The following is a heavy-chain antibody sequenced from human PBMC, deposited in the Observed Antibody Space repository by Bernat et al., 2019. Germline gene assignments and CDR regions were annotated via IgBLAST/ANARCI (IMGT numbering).Heavy chain of an antibody. CDR1: GGSFSGYY. V-gene: IGHV4-34*01. CDR2: INHSGST. J-gene: IGHJ6*03. Sequence: QVQLQQWGAGLLKPSETLSLTCAVYGGSFSGYYWNWIRQPPGKGLEWIGEINHSGSTNYNPSLKSRVTISVDTSKNQCSRKLSSVTAADTAVYYCARGRGWESGDLFYYYSYMDFWGKGTTVTVSS. D-gene: IGHD1-26*01. CDR3: ARGRGWESGDLFYYYSYMDF.